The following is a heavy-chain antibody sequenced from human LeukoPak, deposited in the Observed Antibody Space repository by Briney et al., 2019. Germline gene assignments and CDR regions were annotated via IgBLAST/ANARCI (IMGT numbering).Heavy chain of an antibody. CDR3: ATYINWVAGDV. Sequence: PGGSLRLSCAASGFTFSSYWMHWVRQAPGKGLVWVSRINSDGSSTSYADSVKGRFTISRDNAKGSVYLQMNSLRAEDTAIYHCATYINWVAGDVWGQGTTVIVSS. D-gene: IGHD1-1*01. CDR1: GFTFSSYW. J-gene: IGHJ6*02. CDR2: INSDGSST. V-gene: IGHV3-74*01.